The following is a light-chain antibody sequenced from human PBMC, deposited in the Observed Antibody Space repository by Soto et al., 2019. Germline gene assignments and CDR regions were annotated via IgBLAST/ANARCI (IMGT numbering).Light chain of an antibody. CDR1: QAISYY. CDR2: AAS. V-gene: IGKV1-27*01. J-gene: IGKJ1*01. CDR3: QKYNSAPRT. Sequence: DIQMTQSPSSLSASVGDRVTITCRASQAISYYLAWYQHKPGKVPKLLIYAASTLQSGVPSRFSGSGSGTDFTLTISSLQPEDVATYYCQKYNSAPRTFGQGTKVEIK.